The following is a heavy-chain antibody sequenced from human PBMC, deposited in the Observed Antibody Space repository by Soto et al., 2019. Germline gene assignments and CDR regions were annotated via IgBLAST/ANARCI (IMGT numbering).Heavy chain of an antibody. CDR3: ARGGGGSFFWHFDL. J-gene: IGHJ2*01. Sequence: LSLTCTVSDVSFSVTSYYWSWIRQPPGKGLEWIGYIYYSGSTNYNPSLKSRVTMSVDTSKNQFSLKLSSVTAADTAVYYCARGGGGSFFWHFDLWGRGTLVTVSS. D-gene: IGHD2-15*01. CDR1: DVSFSVTSYY. V-gene: IGHV4-61*01. CDR2: IYYSGST.